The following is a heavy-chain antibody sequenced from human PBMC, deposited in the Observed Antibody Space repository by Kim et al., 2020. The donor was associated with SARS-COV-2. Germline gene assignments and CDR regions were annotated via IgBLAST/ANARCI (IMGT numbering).Heavy chain of an antibody. CDR1: GFTFSDYA. CDR2: ISASGGTT. J-gene: IGHJ6*02. D-gene: IGHD3-16*01. CDR3: AKYFGGRFGYYYYGMDV. Sequence: GGSLRLSCAASGFTFSDYAMSWVRQAAGKGLEWVSSISASGGTTYYADSAKGRFTISRDNSKDTLHLQMNSLRAEDTAIYYCAKYFGGRFGYYYYGMDVWVQGATVTVSS. V-gene: IGHV3-23*01.